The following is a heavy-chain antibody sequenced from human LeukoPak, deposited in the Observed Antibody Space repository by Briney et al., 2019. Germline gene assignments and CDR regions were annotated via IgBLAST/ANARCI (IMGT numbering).Heavy chain of an antibody. Sequence: SETLSLACTVSGGSFGNYYWSWIRQPPGKGLEWIGYIYDSGTTNYNPSLKSRVTISVDTSKNQFSLKLSSVTAADTAVYYCARDFSAAFDIWGQGTMVTVSS. CDR3: ARDFSAAFDI. J-gene: IGHJ3*02. CDR2: IYDSGTT. D-gene: IGHD2/OR15-2a*01. CDR1: GGSFGNYY. V-gene: IGHV4-59*01.